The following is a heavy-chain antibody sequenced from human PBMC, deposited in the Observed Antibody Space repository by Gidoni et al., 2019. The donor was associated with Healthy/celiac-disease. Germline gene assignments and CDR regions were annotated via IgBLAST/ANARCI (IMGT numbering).Heavy chain of an antibody. Sequence: EVQLVESGGGLVQPGGSLRLSCAASGFTFSSYWMHWVRQAPGKVLVWVSRINSDGSSTSYADSVKGRFTISRDNAKNTLYLQMNSLRAEDTAVYYCARLLSGYYDSSGYSKFDYWGQVTLVTVSS. V-gene: IGHV3-74*01. CDR3: ARLLSGYYDSSGYSKFDY. J-gene: IGHJ4*02. CDR1: GFTFSSYW. D-gene: IGHD3-22*01. CDR2: INSDGSST.